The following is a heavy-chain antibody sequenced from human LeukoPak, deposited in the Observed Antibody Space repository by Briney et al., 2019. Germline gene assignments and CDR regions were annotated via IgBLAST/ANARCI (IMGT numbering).Heavy chain of an antibody. CDR2: ISPYNGNT. CDR3: ARGCSGGRCYSVDAFDI. CDR1: GYTFTNYG. J-gene: IGHJ3*02. V-gene: IGHV1-18*01. D-gene: IGHD2-15*01. Sequence: GASVKVSCKASGYTFTNYGISWVRQAPGQGLEWMGWISPYNGNTNYAQKLQVRISMTTDTSTSTAYMELRSLRSDDTAVYYCARGCSGGRCYSVDAFDIWGQGTVVTVSS.